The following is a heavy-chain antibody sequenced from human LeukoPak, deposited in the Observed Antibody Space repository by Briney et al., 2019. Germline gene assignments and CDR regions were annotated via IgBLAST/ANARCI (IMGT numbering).Heavy chain of an antibody. CDR1: GFIVSRNY. J-gene: IGHJ3*02. CDR3: YGIHLGDSFDI. CDR2: LSSKYET. V-gene: IGHV3-53*01. D-gene: IGHD3-16*01. Sequence: PGGSLRLSCAASGFIVSRNYMGWVRHAPGKGLEWLSALSSKYETYYADSVKGRFTISRDNSENTLYLQMNALRAEDTALYYCYGIHLGDSFDIWGRGTMVIVFS.